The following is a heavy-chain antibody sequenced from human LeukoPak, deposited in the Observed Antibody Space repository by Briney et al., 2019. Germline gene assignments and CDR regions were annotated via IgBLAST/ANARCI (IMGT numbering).Heavy chain of an antibody. V-gene: IGHV1-2*02. CDR1: GHTFTGFS. CDR3: MNNWFDYTGYFYFDY. D-gene: IGHD2-8*02. CDR2: IDPSGGT. J-gene: IGHJ4*02. Sequence: GASVKVSCKASGHTFTGFSMHWVRQAPGQGLEWKGSIDPSGGTDYAQKFQGRVTMTRDTPMSTAYMELSSLRSDDTAVYYCMNNWFDYTGYFYFDYWGQGTLVTASS.